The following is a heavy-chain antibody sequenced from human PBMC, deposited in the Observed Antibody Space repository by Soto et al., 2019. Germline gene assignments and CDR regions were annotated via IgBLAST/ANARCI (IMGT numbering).Heavy chain of an antibody. CDR2: IGDIDDP. CDR3: ARGPPRVRERTYYYRMDV. CDR1: GFTIRNYD. Sequence: EVQLVESGGGLAQPGGSRRLSCAAFGFTIRNYDRTWVRQTTGKGLEWVSGIGDIDDPYYADSVKGRFTISREIAKNSLYLQMDGLRAGDSAVYYCARGPPRVRERTYYYRMDVWGQGTTVTVSS. J-gene: IGHJ6*02. V-gene: IGHV3-13*05. D-gene: IGHD3-10*01.